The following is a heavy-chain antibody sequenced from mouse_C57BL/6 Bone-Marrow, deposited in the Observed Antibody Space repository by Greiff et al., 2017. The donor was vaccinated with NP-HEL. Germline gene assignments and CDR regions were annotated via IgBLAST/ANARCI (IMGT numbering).Heavy chain of an antibody. CDR1: GYTFTSYW. CDR3: ARWAAQATAY. D-gene: IGHD3-2*02. Sequence: VQLQQPGAELVKPGASVKLSCKASGYTFTSYWMQWVKQRPGQGLEWIGEIDPSDSYTNYTQKFKGKATLTVDTSSSTAYMQLSSLTSEDSAVYYCARWAAQATAYWGQGTRVTVSA. CDR2: IDPSDSYT. V-gene: IGHV1-50*01. J-gene: IGHJ3*01.